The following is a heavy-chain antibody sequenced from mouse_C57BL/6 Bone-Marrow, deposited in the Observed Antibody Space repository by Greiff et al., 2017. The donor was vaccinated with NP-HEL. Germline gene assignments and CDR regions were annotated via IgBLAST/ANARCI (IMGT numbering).Heavy chain of an antibody. Sequence: QVQLKESGPELVKPGASVKISCKASGYAFSSSWMNWVKQRPGKGLEWIGRIYPGDGDTNYNGKFKGKATLTADKSSSTAYMQLSSLTSEDSAVYFCVRLPWYFDVWGTGTTVTVSS. CDR2: IYPGDGDT. V-gene: IGHV1-82*01. CDR3: VRLPWYFDV. D-gene: IGHD2-4*01. CDR1: GYAFSSSW. J-gene: IGHJ1*03.